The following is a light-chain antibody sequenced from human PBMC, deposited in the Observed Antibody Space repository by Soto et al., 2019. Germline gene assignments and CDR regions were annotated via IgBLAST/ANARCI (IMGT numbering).Light chain of an antibody. Sequence: ELVLTQSPGTLSLSPRERATLSCRSSQTVNNNYLAWYQQIPGQAPRLLISGASGRATGTPDRFSGSASGTDFTLTISRLEPEDFAVYYCQQYGSSPLTVGGGTKVEIK. CDR3: QQYGSSPLT. J-gene: IGKJ4*01. CDR1: QTVNNNY. V-gene: IGKV3-20*01. CDR2: GAS.